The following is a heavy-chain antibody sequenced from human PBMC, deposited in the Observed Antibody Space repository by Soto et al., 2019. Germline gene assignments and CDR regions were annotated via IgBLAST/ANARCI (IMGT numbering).Heavy chain of an antibody. D-gene: IGHD2-15*01. Sequence: QVQLVESGGGVVQPGRSLRLSCAASGFTFSSYGMHWVRQAPGKGLEWVAVIWYDGSNKYYADSVKGRFTISRDNSKNTRYVKMNSMRAEETAGYYCASEYCSGGSCYYSGMDVGGQGTTVTVSS. CDR3: ASEYCSGGSCYYSGMDV. CDR2: IWYDGSNK. CDR1: GFTFSSYG. J-gene: IGHJ6*02. V-gene: IGHV3-33*01.